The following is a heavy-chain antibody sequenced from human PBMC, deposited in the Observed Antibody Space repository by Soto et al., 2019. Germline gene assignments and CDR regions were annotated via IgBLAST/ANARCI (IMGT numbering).Heavy chain of an antibody. CDR2: ISYDGSKK. CDR1: GVTFSSYG. V-gene: IGHV3-30*18. CDR3: AKDSD. J-gene: IGHJ4*02. Sequence: QVQLVESGGGVVQPGRSLRLSCAASGVTFSSYGMHWVREAPGKGLEWVAVISYDGSKKYYADSVKGRFTISRDNSKNTLYLQMNSLRAEDTAVYYCAKDSDWGQGTLVTVSS.